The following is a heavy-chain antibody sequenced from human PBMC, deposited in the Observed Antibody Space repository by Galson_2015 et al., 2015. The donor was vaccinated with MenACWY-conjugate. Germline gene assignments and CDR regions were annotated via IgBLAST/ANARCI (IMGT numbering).Heavy chain of an antibody. J-gene: IGHJ3*02. V-gene: IGHV3-74*01. D-gene: IGHD1-1*01. Sequence: SLRLSCAASGFTFSDFWMHWVRQVPGKGLVWFSRIHTDGSVTTYADSVKGRFTISRDNAENTLYLQMNSLRVEDTAVYYCARLRVTGTGTWGYYIWGHGTMVTVSS. CDR2: IHTDGSVT. CDR3: ARLRVTGTGTWGYYI. CDR1: GFTFSDFW.